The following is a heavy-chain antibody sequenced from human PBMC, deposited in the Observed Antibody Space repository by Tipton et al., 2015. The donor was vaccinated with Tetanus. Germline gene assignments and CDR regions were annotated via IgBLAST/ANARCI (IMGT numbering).Heavy chain of an antibody. J-gene: IGHJ3*02. Sequence: GLVKPSETLSLTCTVSGGSISSYYWSWIRQPPGKGLEWIGYIYYSGSTNYNPSLKRRVTISVDASKNQFSLKLSSVTAADTAVYYCARVPPNYYDSSGYRAFDIWGQGTMVTVSS. CDR3: ARVPPNYYDSSGYRAFDI. CDR1: GGSISSYY. V-gene: IGHV4-59*01. D-gene: IGHD3-22*01. CDR2: IYYSGST.